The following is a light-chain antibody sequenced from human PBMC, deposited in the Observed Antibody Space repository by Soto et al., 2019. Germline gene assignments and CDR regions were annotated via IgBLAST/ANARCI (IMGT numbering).Light chain of an antibody. J-gene: IGKJ2*01. CDR1: QSVSSSY. Sequence: EIVLTQSPGTLSLSPGERATLSCRASQSVSSSYLAWYQQKPGQAPRLLIYGASSRATGISDRFSGSGSGTDFTLTISGLEPEDFAVYYCQQYGSSPLYTFGQGTKLEIK. CDR2: GAS. V-gene: IGKV3-20*01. CDR3: QQYGSSPLYT.